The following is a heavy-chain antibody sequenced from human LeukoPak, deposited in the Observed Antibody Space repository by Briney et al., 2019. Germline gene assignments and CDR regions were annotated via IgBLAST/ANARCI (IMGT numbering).Heavy chain of an antibody. CDR2: IVGDSTDT. V-gene: IGHV1-58*02. D-gene: IGHD5-18*01. CDR1: GFTFTSSS. CDR3: AADPDTTMAFDC. Sequence: GGSVKVSCKASGFTFTSSSIQWIRQARGQRLEWIGWIVGDSTDTYYAQRFQERVTIARDMSTSTAYLELSSLRSEDTAVYYCAADPDTTMAFDCWGQGTLVTVSS. J-gene: IGHJ4*02.